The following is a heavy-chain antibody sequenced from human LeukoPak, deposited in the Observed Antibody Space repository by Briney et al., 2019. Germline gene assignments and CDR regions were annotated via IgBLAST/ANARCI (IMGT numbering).Heavy chain of an antibody. V-gene: IGHV3-30*18. CDR2: ISYDGSNK. CDR3: AKDLPSTYGSGSYIDY. CDR1: GFSFSSYG. D-gene: IGHD3-10*01. J-gene: IGHJ4*02. Sequence: PGGSLRLSCAASGFSFSSYGMHWVRQAPGKGLEWVAVISYDGSNKYYADSVKGRFTISRDNSKNTLYLQMNSLRAEDTAVYYCAKDLPSTYGSGSYIDYWGQGTLVTVSS.